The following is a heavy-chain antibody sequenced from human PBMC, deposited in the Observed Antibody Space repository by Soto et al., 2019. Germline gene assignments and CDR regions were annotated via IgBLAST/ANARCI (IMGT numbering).Heavy chain of an antibody. D-gene: IGHD2-2*01. V-gene: IGHV3-30*18. J-gene: IGHJ3*02. CDR2: ISYDGSNK. CDR3: AKVHKGYCSSTSCYAFDI. Sequence: GGSLRLSCAASGFTFSSYGMHWVRQAPGKGLEWVAVISYDGSNKYYADSVKGRFTISRDNSKNTLYLQMNSLRAEDTAVYYCAKVHKGYCSSTSCYAFDIWGQGTMVTVS. CDR1: GFTFSSYG.